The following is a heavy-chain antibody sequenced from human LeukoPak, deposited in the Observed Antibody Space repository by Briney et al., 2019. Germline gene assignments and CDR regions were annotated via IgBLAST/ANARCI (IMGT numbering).Heavy chain of an antibody. J-gene: IGHJ4*02. CDR3: AKDAQRGFDYSNSPEY. CDR2: WSDGTDK. CDR1: GDTYSPCD. V-gene: IGHV3-33*06. D-gene: IGHD4-11*01. Sequence: GGSLKLSCAASGDTYSPCDMHWGRQAPGKGLEWVVVWSDGTDKNYADAVKGRVTISRDNSRNTLHLQMNRLRGEDTAVYYCAKDAQRGFDYSNSPEYWGQGTLVTVSS.